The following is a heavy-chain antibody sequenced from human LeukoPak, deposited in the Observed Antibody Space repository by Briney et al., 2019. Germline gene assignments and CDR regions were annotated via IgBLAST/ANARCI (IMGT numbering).Heavy chain of an antibody. CDR2: INHSGST. Sequence: SETLSLTCAVYGGSFSGYYWSWIRQPPGKGLEWIGEINHSGSTNYNPSLKSRVTTSVDTSKNQFSLKLSSVTAADTAVYYCARLRGYYDSSGPIRYYFDYWGQGTLVTVSS. D-gene: IGHD3-22*01. CDR1: GGSFSGYY. J-gene: IGHJ4*02. V-gene: IGHV4-34*01. CDR3: ARLRGYYDSSGPIRYYFDY.